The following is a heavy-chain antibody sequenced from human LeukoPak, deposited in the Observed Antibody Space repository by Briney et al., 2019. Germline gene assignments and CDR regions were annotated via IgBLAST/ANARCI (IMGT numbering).Heavy chain of an antibody. D-gene: IGHD5-18*01. CDR3: AHRPATTMANYFDY. J-gene: IGHJ4*02. CDR2: IYWNDDK. Sequence: ESGPTLVKPTQTLTLTCTFFGFSLSTSGMGVGWIRQPPGKALEWLALIYWNDDKRYSPSLKSRLTITKDTSKSQVVLTMTNMDPVDTATYYCAHRPATTMANYFDYWGQGTLVTVSS. CDR1: GFSLSTSGMG. V-gene: IGHV2-5*01.